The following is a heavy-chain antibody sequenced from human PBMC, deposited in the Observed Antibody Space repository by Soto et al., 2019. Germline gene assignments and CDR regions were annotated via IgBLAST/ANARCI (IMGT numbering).Heavy chain of an antibody. J-gene: IGHJ5*02. CDR2: ISAYNGNT. CDR3: ARADIVVVVAATSWFDP. Sequence: VASVKVSCKASGYTFTSYGISWVRQAPGQGLEWMGWISAYNGNTNYAQKLQGRVTMTTDTSTSTAYMELRSLRSDDTAVYYCARADIVVVVAATSWFDPWGQGTLVTVSS. V-gene: IGHV1-18*01. D-gene: IGHD2-15*01. CDR1: GYTFTSYG.